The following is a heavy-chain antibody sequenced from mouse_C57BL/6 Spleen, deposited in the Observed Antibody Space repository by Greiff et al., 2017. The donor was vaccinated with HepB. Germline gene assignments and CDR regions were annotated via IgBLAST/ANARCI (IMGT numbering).Heavy chain of an antibody. D-gene: IGHD3-3*01. V-gene: IGHV5-4*01. Sequence: EVKLMESGGGLVKPGGSLKLSCAASGFTFSSYAMSWVRQTPEKRLEWVATISDGGSYTYYPDNVKGRFTIARDNSKNNLYLQLSQLKSEDTAMYYCARDRELEFAYWGQGTLVTVSA. CDR2: ISDGGSYT. J-gene: IGHJ3*01. CDR1: GFTFSSYA. CDR3: ARDRELEFAY.